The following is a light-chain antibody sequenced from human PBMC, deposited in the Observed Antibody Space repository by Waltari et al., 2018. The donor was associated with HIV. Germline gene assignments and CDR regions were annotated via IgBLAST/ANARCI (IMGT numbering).Light chain of an antibody. CDR2: DVS. CDR3: SSYTSSSPYA. J-gene: IGLJ1*01. V-gene: IGLV2-14*03. CDR1: SSDVGGYNY. Sequence: QSALTQPASVSGSPGQSITISCTGTSSDVGGYNYVSWYQQHPGKAPKPMIYDVSSRPSGVSNRFSGSKSGNTASLTISGLQAEDEADYYCSSYTSSSPYAFGTGTKVTVL.